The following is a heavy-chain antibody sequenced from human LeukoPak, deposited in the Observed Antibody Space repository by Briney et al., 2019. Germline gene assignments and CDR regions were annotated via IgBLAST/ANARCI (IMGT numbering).Heavy chain of an antibody. J-gene: IGHJ4*02. CDR1: GFTFAPYW. V-gene: IGHV3-7*05. D-gene: IGHD3-16*02. Sequence: PGGSLRLSCAASGFTFAPYWMTWVRQAPGKGLEYVATMNRDGSEKYYVDSVKGRFTISRDNSKNSLYLQMNGLKTEDTAVYYCTTSYYDYVWGSYRYQKYYFDYWGQGTLVTVSS. CDR2: MNRDGSEK. CDR3: TTSYYDYVWGSYRYQKYYFDY.